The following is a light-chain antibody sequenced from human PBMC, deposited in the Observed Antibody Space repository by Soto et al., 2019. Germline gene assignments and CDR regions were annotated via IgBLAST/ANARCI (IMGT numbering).Light chain of an antibody. CDR2: AAS. J-gene: IGKJ4*01. CDR3: QHRINWPLT. Sequence: PGDTATLACRASQRATHYLAWYQQKPGQAPSLLIYAASTRATAIPTRFSGSGSGTDFTLTISSLEPEDFAVYYWQHRINWPLTFGGGTKVDIK. CDR1: QRATHY. V-gene: IGKV3-11*01.